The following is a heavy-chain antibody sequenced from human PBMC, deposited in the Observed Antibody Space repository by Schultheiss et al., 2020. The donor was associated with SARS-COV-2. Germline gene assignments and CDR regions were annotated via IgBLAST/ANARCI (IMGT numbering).Heavy chain of an antibody. CDR2: IYPGDSDT. J-gene: IGHJ6*02. D-gene: IGHD5-12*01. Sequence: GESLKISCKGSGYSFTSYWIGWVRQMPGKGLEWMGIIYPGDSDTRYSPSFQGQVTISADKSISTAYLQWSSLKASDTAMYYCARLKVAKYSVPPYCHYYGMDVWGQGASVTVSS. CDR3: ARLKVAKYSVPPYCHYYGMDV. CDR1: GYSFTSYW. V-gene: IGHV5-51*01.